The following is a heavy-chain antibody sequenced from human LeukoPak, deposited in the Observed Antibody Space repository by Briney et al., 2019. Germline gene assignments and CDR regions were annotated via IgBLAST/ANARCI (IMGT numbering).Heavy chain of an antibody. J-gene: IGHJ4*02. V-gene: IGHV1-18*01. CDR2: ISAYNGYT. CDR3: ARGGTSGWRTPNDDY. D-gene: IGHD6-19*01. CDR1: GYTFTSYD. Sequence: ASVKVSCKASGYTFTSYDINWVRQATGQGLEWMGWISAYNGYTNYAQKLQGRVTMTTDTSTNTVYMELRSLRSDDTAVYYCARGGTSGWRTPNDDYWGQGTLVTVSS.